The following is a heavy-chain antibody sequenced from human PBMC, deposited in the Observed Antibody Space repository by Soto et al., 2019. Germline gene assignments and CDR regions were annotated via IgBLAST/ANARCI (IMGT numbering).Heavy chain of an antibody. Sequence: SETLSVTCTVSGGSISSYYWSWIRQPPGKGLEWIGYIYYSGSTNYNPSLKSRVTISVDTSKNQFSLKLSSVTAADTAVYYCARVGYDFWSGYLKGMDVWGQGTTVAVSS. CDR1: GGSISSYY. D-gene: IGHD3-3*01. CDR3: ARVGYDFWSGYLKGMDV. V-gene: IGHV4-59*01. J-gene: IGHJ6*02. CDR2: IYYSGST.